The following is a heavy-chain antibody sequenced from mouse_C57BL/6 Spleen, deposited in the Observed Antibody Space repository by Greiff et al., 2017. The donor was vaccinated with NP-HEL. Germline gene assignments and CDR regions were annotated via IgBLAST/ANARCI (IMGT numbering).Heavy chain of an antibody. V-gene: IGHV5-9*01. CDR2: ISGGGGNT. CDR1: GFTFSSYT. D-gene: IGHD2-3*01. J-gene: IGHJ2*01. CDR3: ARRDYDGYYDY. Sequence: EVQLVESGGGLVKPGGSLKLSCAASGFTFSSYTMSWVRQTPEKRLEWVATISGGGGNTYYPDSVKGRFTISRDNAKNTLYLQISSLRSEDTALYYCARRDYDGYYDYWGHGTTLTVSS.